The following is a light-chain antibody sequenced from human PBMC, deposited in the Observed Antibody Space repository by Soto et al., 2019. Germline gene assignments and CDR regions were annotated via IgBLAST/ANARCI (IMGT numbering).Light chain of an antibody. CDR2: GVT. Sequence: QPVLTQPPSASGSPGQSVTISCSGTSNDIGGFKYVSWYQQHPGKAPKLMIYGVTERPSGVPDRFSGSKSGNTASLTVSGLQADDEADYYCSSYAGNNISLVFGTGTKVTVL. V-gene: IGLV2-8*01. CDR1: SNDIGGFKY. J-gene: IGLJ1*01. CDR3: SSYAGNNISLV.